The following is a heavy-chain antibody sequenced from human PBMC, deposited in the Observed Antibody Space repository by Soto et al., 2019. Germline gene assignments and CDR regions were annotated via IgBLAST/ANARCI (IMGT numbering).Heavy chain of an antibody. J-gene: IGHJ4*02. CDR1: GFTFTSSA. Sequence: WASVKVSCKASGFTFTSSAVQWVRQARGQRLEWIGWIVVGSGNTNYAQKFQERVTITRDMSTSTAYMELSSLRSEDTAVYYCAAITQWELLSSWLDYWGQGTLVTVSS. V-gene: IGHV1-58*01. CDR3: AAITQWELLSSWLDY. D-gene: IGHD1-26*01. CDR2: IVVGSGNT.